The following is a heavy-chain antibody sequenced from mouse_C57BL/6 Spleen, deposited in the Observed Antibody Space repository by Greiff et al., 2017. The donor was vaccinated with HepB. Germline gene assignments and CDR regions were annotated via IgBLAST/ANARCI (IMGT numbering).Heavy chain of an antibody. CDR3: ARKWLLRYFDY. V-gene: IGHV1-42*01. D-gene: IGHD2-3*01. Sequence: EVQLVESGPELVKPGASVKISCKASGYSFTGYYMNWVKQSPEKSLEWIGEINPSTGGTTYNQKFKAKATLTVDKSSSTAYMQLKSLTSEDSAVYYCARKWLLRYFDYWGQGPTLTVSS. CDR1: GYSFTGYY. CDR2: INPSTGGT. J-gene: IGHJ2*01.